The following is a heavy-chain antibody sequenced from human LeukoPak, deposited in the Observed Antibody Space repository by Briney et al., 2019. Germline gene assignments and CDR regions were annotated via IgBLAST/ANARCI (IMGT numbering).Heavy chain of an antibody. J-gene: IGHJ4*02. CDR2: INHSGST. Sequence: PSEALSLTCAVYGGSFSGYYWSWIRQPPGKGLEWIGEINHSGSTNYNPSLKSRVTISVDTSNNQFSLKLSSVTAADTAVYYCARAGQNGDYDYWGQGTLVTVSS. V-gene: IGHV4-34*01. CDR3: ARAGQNGDYDY. D-gene: IGHD4-17*01. CDR1: GGSFSGYY.